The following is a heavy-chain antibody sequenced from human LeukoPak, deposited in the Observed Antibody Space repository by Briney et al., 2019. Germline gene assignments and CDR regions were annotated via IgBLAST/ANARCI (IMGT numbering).Heavy chain of an antibody. CDR1: GHSFTNYW. CDR2: IYFGDSTT. D-gene: IGHD4-23*01. J-gene: IGHJ4*02. CDR3: SGARHGNTYFDD. Sequence: GESLKISCTGSGHSFTNYWIGWVRQMPGKALEWMGIIYFGDSTTRYSPSFQGQVTISADKSTATAYLQWSCLKASDTAVYYCSGARHGNTYFDDWGQRTLVTVSS. V-gene: IGHV5-51*01.